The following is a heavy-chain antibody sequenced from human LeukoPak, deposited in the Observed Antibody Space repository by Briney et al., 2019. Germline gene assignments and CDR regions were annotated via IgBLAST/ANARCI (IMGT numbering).Heavy chain of an antibody. V-gene: IGHV4-59*01. CDR3: AREPRTTHDAFDI. Sequence: GYIYYSGSTNYNPSLKSRVTISVDTSKNQFSLKLSSVTAADTAVYYCAREPRTTHDAFDIWGQGTMVTVSS. CDR2: IYYSGST. D-gene: IGHD2-2*01. J-gene: IGHJ3*02.